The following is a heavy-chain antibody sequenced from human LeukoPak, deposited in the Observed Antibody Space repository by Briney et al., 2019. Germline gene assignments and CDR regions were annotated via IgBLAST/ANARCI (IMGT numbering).Heavy chain of an antibody. J-gene: IGHJ5*02. CDR1: GFSFNTYS. CDR3: ARGATDTTRWFDP. V-gene: IGHV3-21*01. D-gene: IGHD1-7*01. CDR2: IISTSEST. Sequence: GSLRLSFAASGFSFNTYSMTWGRRAPGKGGEWGSIIISTSESTFYSDSVKGRFTISRDNSKNTLYLQMTGLRADDTATYYCARGATDTTRWFDPWGQGTLVTVSS.